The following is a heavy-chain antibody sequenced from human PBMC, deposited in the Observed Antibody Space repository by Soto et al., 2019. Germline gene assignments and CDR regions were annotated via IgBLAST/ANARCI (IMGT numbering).Heavy chain of an antibody. D-gene: IGHD6-19*01. J-gene: IGHJ4*02. CDR1: GFTFSSYA. CDR3: ESRTSGWYFDY. Sequence: EVQLLESGGGLVQPGGSLRLSCTASGFTFSSYAMNWVRQAPGKGLEWVSVISGSGGSTYYADSVKGRFTISRDNSKNTLYLQMNSGRAEETAVYYCESRTSGWYFDYWGQGTLVTVSS. V-gene: IGHV3-23*01. CDR2: ISGSGGST.